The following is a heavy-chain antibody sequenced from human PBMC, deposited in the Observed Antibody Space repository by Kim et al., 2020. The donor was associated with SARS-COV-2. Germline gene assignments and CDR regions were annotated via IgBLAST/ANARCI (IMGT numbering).Heavy chain of an antibody. J-gene: IGHJ4*02. CDR3: ARRGGATTHDFDY. CDR2: VYMSAGAT. Sequence: GGSLRLSCAASGFTFSNHGMCWIRQAPGKGLEWVSCVYMSAGATYYADSVKGRFTISGDNSKSVLFLQMDNLRAEDTAMYYCARRGGATTHDFDYCGQGTLVTVSS. V-gene: IGHV3-23*05. CDR1: GFTFSNHG.